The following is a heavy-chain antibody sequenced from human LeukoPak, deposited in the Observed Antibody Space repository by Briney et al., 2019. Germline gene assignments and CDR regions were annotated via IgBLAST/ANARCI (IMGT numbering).Heavy chain of an antibody. Sequence: PGGSLRLSCAASGFTFSSHSMNWVRQAPGKGLEWVSYISSDSSTIYYADSVKGRFTISRDNAKNSLYLQMNSLRAEDTAVYYCAKDGVGATCFDYWGQGTLVTVSS. CDR3: AKDGVGATCFDY. D-gene: IGHD1-26*01. CDR2: ISSDSSTI. J-gene: IGHJ4*02. V-gene: IGHV3-48*01. CDR1: GFTFSSHS.